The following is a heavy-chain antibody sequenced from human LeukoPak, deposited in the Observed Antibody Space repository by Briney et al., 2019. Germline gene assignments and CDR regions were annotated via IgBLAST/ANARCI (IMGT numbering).Heavy chain of an antibody. CDR3: VRGEAHDS. V-gene: IGHV3-74*01. D-gene: IGHD1-26*01. Sequence: PGGSLRLSCTASGFTFTSYWMQWVRQAPGEGLVWVSCINNDGSSTNYADSVKGRFTISRDNSKNTVYLQMDSLRTEDMAVYYCVRGEAHDSWGQGTLITVSS. CDR2: INNDGSST. J-gene: IGHJ4*02. CDR1: GFTFTSYW.